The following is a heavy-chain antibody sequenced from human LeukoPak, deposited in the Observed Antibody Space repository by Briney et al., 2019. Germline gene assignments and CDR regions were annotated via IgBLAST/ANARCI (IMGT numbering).Heavy chain of an antibody. D-gene: IGHD6-13*01. Sequence: HGESLKISCQGSGYNFPIYWIGWVRQMPGQGLEWMGIIYPDDSNTIYGPSFQGQVTISADKSINTAYLEWSSLKASDTAIYYCARQGAAGKYYYYYMDVWGKGTTVTVSS. CDR3: ARQGAAGKYYYYYMDV. V-gene: IGHV5-51*01. CDR2: IYPDDSNT. J-gene: IGHJ6*03. CDR1: GYNFPIYW.